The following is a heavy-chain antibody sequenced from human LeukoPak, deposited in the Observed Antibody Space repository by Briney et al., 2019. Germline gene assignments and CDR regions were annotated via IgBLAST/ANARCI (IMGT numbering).Heavy chain of an antibody. D-gene: IGHD3-10*01. V-gene: IGHV3-30*02. Sequence: GGSLRLSCAASGFTFSSYGMHWVRQAPGKGLEWVAFIRYDGSNKYYADSVKGRFTISRDNSKNTLYLQMNSLRAEDTAVYYCAKDHGSGSYYSPDGYFDYWGQGTLVTVSS. J-gene: IGHJ4*02. CDR3: AKDHGSGSYYSPDGYFDY. CDR1: GFTFSSYG. CDR2: IRYDGSNK.